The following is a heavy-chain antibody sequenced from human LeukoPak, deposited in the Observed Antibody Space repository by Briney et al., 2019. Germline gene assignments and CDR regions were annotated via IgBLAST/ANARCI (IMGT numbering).Heavy chain of an antibody. D-gene: IGHD4-17*01. J-gene: IGHJ3*02. V-gene: IGHV4-59*11. CDR2: ISYIGST. Sequence: SETLSLTCAVSADSFSSHYWTWIRQPPGKGLEWIGYISYIGSTNYNPSLKSRVSISIDTSKNQFSLKLSSVTAADTAVYYCARDLVTVTKGFDIWGQGTMVSVSS. CDR3: ARDLVTVTKGFDI. CDR1: ADSFSSHY.